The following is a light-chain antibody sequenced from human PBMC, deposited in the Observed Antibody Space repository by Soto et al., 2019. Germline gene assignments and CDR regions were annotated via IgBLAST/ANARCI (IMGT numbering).Light chain of an antibody. V-gene: IGLV2-11*01. CDR2: DVI. CDR3: SSYAGSYTLV. Sequence: QSALTQPRSVSGSPGQSVTISCTGTSSDVGGYNYVSWYQQHPGKAPKLMIYDVIKRPSGVPVRFSGSKSGNTASLTISGLQAEDEADYFCSSYAGSYTLVFGGGTKLTVL. J-gene: IGLJ3*02. CDR1: SSDVGGYNY.